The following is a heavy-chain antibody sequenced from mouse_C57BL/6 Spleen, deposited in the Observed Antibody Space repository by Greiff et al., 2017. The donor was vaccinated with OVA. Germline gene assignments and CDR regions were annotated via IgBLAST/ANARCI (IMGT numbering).Heavy chain of an antibody. J-gene: IGHJ2*01. V-gene: IGHV5-17*01. D-gene: IGHD1-1*01. Sequence: DVQLQESGGGLVKPGGSLKLSCAASGFPFIDYGMHWVRQAPEKGLEWVAYISSGSSTIYYAVTVKGRFTISRDNAKNTLFLQMTSRRSEDTAMYYCARQGYGSSYFDYWGQGTTLTVSS. CDR3: ARQGYGSSYFDY. CDR1: GFPFIDYG. CDR2: ISSGSSTI.